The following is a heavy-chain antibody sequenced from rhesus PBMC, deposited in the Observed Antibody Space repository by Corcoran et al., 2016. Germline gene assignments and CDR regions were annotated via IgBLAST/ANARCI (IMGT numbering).Heavy chain of an antibody. CDR2: IDGNRAST. D-gene: IGHD6-25*01. J-gene: IGHJ2*01. V-gene: IGHV4-73*01. CDR1: GGPLSGYY. CDR3: ARAGYSGIWTQFDYWYFDI. Sequence: QVKLQQWGEGLVKPSETLSLTCAVYGGPLSGYYWSWIRPPPRTGVGVIGNIDGNRASTTYNPSHKNRVTISKDTSKNQFSLKLSSVTAADTAVYYCARAGYSGIWTQFDYWYFDIWGPGTPITISS.